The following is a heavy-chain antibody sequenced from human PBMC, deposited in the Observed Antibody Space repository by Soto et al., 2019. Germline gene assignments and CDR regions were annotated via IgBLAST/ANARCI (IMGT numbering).Heavy chain of an antibody. D-gene: IGHD2-15*01. V-gene: IGHV4-30-4*01. CDR3: ARGRLGYCSGGSCYSAHYYYYYGMDV. CDR2: FYYSGST. J-gene: IGHJ6*02. CDR1: GGSISSGDYY. Sequence: SETLSLTCTVSGGSISSGDYYWSWLRPPPGKGLEWIGYFYYSGSTYYNPSLKSRVTISVDTSKNQFSLKLSSVTAADTAVYYCARGRLGYCSGGSCYSAHYYYYYGMDVWGQGTTVTVSS.